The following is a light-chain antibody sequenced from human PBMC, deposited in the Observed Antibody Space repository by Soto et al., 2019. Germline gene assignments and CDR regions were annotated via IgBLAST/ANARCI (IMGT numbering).Light chain of an antibody. Sequence: QSVLTQPPSVSGAPGQRVTISCPGSSSNIGAGYDVHWYQQLPGTAPKLLIYGNSNRPSGVPDRFSGSKSGTSASLAITGLQAEDEADYYCQSYDSSLGGSVFGTGTKLTVL. CDR3: QSYDSSLGGSV. J-gene: IGLJ1*01. V-gene: IGLV1-40*01. CDR2: GNS. CDR1: SSNIGAGYD.